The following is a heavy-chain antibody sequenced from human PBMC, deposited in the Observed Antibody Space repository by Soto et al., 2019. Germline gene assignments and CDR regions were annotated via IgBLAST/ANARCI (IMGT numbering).Heavy chain of an antibody. D-gene: IGHD3-9*01. CDR3: AGRTGYPFDY. Sequence: EVQLLETGGGLVQPGGSLRLSCAASGFIFRNYAMNWVRQAPGKGLEWVSAVGGNGLDTYYADSVKVRFTISRDNSKNTLYLQMNSLRAEDTAVYYCAGRTGYPFDYWGQGTLVTVSS. J-gene: IGHJ4*02. CDR2: VGGNGLDT. V-gene: IGHV3-23*01. CDR1: GFIFRNYA.